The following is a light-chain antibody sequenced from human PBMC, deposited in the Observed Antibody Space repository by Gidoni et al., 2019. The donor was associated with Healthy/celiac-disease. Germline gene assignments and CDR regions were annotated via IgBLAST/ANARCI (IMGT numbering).Light chain of an antibody. Sequence: DIQMTQSPSSLSASVGDRVTTTCRASQGISNSLAWYQQKPGKAPKLLLYAASRLESGVPSRFSGSGSGTDYTLTISSLQPEDFATYYCQQYYSTPTFGQGTRLEIK. CDR1: QGISNS. V-gene: IGKV1-NL1*01. CDR3: QQYYSTPT. J-gene: IGKJ5*01. CDR2: AAS.